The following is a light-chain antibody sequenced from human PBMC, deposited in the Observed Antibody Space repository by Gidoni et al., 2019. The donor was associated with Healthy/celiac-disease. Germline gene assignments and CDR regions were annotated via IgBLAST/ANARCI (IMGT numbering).Light chain of an antibody. CDR2: DVS. Sequence: QSARTQPASVSVSPGQSITISCTGTSSDVGGYNYVSCYQPHPGKAPKLMIYDVSNRPSGVSNRFSGSKSGNTASLTISGLQAEDEADYYCSSYTSSSTLVFGGGTKLTVL. CDR3: SSYTSSSTLV. CDR1: SSDVGGYNY. V-gene: IGLV2-14*03. J-gene: IGLJ2*01.